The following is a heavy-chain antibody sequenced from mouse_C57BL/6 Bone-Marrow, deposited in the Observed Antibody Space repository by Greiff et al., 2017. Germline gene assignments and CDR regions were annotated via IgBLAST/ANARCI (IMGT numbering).Heavy chain of an antibody. J-gene: IGHJ4*01. Sequence: QVQLKQPGAELVKPGASVKMSCKASGYTFTSYWITWVKQRPGQGLEWIGDIYPGSGSTNYNEKFKSKATLTVDTSSSTAYMQLSSLTSEDSAVYYCARWYYDYFYAMDYWGQGTSVTVSS. V-gene: IGHV1-55*01. D-gene: IGHD2-4*01. CDR1: GYTFTSYW. CDR3: ARWYYDYFYAMDY. CDR2: IYPGSGST.